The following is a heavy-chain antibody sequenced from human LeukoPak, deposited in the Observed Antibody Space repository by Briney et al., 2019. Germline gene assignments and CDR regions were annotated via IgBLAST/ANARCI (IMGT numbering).Heavy chain of an antibody. D-gene: IGHD2-15*01. CDR2: IYYSGST. Sequence: SETLSLTCTVSGGSISSYYWSWLRQPPGKGLEWIGYIYYSGSTNYNPSLKSRVTISVDTSKSQFSLKLSSVTAADTAVYYCAAHRYCSGGSCYSSRYYYYGMDVWGQGTTVTVSS. CDR3: AAHRYCSGGSCYSSRYYYYGMDV. CDR1: GGSISSYY. V-gene: IGHV4-59*01. J-gene: IGHJ6*02.